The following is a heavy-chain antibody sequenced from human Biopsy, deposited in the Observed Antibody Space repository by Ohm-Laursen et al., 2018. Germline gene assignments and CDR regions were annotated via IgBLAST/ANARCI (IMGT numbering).Heavy chain of an antibody. V-gene: IGHV1-8*01. CDR2: MIPNSGKT. Sequence: ASVKVSCKVSGYSFTTYDVNWVRQARGQGLEWMGWMIPNSGKTGYAQRFQGRVTLTMNTSIGTAYMELSGLRSEDTAVYYCARGSPRRVSIFEASIYWFDTWGQGTLVTISS. CDR1: GYSFTTYD. J-gene: IGHJ5*02. D-gene: IGHD6-6*01. CDR3: ARGSPRRVSIFEASIYWFDT.